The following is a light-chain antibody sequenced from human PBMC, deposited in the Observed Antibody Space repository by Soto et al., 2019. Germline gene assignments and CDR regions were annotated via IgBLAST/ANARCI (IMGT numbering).Light chain of an antibody. Sequence: QAALREPRTASGSTGVSVTISYTGTSSDVGGYNFVSWFQHHPGKAPKLMIYDVSKRPSGVPDRFSGSKSGNTASLTVSGLQAEDEADYYCSSYAGSKNYVFGTGTKVIVL. CDR2: DVS. CDR1: SSDVGGYNF. V-gene: IGLV2-8*01. J-gene: IGLJ1*01. CDR3: SSYAGSKNYV.